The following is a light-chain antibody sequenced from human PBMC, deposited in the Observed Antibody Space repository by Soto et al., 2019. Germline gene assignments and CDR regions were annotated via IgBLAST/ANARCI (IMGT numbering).Light chain of an antibody. CDR2: DAS. V-gene: IGKV3-11*01. J-gene: IGKJ5*01. CDR1: QTINTY. Sequence: EIVLTQSPPTLSLSPGESAALSCRVSQTINTYLAWYQQKPGQAPRLLIYDASTRATGIPARFSGSGSGTDFTLTISYLEPEDFAVYYCLQRSDWPITFGQGTRLEI. CDR3: LQRSDWPIT.